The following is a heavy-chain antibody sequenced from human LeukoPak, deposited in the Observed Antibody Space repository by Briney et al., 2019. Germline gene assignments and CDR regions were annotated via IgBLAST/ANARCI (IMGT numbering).Heavy chain of an antibody. CDR1: GFTFSSYA. D-gene: IGHD4-17*01. J-gene: IGHJ5*02. Sequence: GGSLRLSCAASGFTFSSYAMHWVRQAPGKGLEWVAVISYDGSNKYYADSVKGRFTISRDNSKNTLYLQMNSLRAEDTAVYYCASSPYGDLNWFDPWGQGTPVTVSS. CDR2: ISYDGSNK. V-gene: IGHV3-30*04. CDR3: ASSPYGDLNWFDP.